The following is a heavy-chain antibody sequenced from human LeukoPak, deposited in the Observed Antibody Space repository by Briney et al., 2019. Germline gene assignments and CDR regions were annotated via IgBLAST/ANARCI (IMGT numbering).Heavy chain of an antibody. J-gene: IGHJ4*02. Sequence: GESLKISCKGSGYSFARSWIGWVRQMPGKGLGWIGIIYPDDSDTRHSTSFEGQITSSVDKSISTAYLQWSSLKASDTAVYYCARQADYTFDYWGQGTLVTVSS. CDR2: IYPDDSDT. CDR3: ARQADYTFDY. CDR1: GYSFARSW. D-gene: IGHD4-11*01. V-gene: IGHV5-51*01.